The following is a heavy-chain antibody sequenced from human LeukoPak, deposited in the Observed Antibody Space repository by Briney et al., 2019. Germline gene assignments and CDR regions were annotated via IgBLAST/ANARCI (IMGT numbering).Heavy chain of an antibody. J-gene: IGHJ4*02. V-gene: IGHV3-30*02. Sequence: PGGSLRLSCEASGFTFSSYAMHWVRQAPGKGLEWVAFIRYDERNKYYSDSVKGRFTISRDNAKNSLYLQMNSLRAEDTAVYYCARAEVKRDSSVIGDYWGQGTLVTVSS. CDR1: GFTFSSYA. CDR2: IRYDERNK. CDR3: ARAEVKRDSSVIGDY. D-gene: IGHD3-22*01.